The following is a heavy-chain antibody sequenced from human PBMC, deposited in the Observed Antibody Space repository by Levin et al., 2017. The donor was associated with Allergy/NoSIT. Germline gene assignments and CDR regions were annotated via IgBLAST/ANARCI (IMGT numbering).Heavy chain of an antibody. J-gene: IGHJ3*02. CDR1: GDSISRYY. D-gene: IGHD6-19*01. Sequence: SETLSLTCTISGDSISRYYWSWIRQPPGKGLEWVGYIHYSGSTNYQPSLRGRVTISLDPSKSHFSLEINYVTSADTALYYCARDIALAGGAFDIWGQGTMVIVSS. V-gene: IGHV4-59*01. CDR2: IHYSGST. CDR3: ARDIALAGGAFDI.